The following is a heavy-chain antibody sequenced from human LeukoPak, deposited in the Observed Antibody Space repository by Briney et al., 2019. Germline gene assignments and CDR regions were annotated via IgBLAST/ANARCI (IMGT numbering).Heavy chain of an antibody. Sequence: SETLSLTCAVYGGSFSGYYWSWIRQPPGKELEWIGEINHSGSTNYNPSLKSRVTISVDTSKNQFSLKLSSVTAADTAVYYCARHTTQYYDILTGYYAAYFDYWGQGTLVTVSS. CDR1: GGSFSGYY. CDR3: ARHTTQYYDILTGYYAAYFDY. V-gene: IGHV4-34*01. D-gene: IGHD3-9*01. J-gene: IGHJ4*02. CDR2: INHSGST.